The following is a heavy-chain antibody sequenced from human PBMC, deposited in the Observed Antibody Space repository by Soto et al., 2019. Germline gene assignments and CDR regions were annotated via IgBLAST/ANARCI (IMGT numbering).Heavy chain of an antibody. D-gene: IGHD3-10*01. CDR1: GGTFSSYA. J-gene: IGHJ4*02. CDR2: IIPIFGTA. V-gene: IGHV1-69*13. CDR3: ANMVRGELYYFDY. Sequence: ASVKVSCKASGGTFSSYAISWVRQAPGHGLEWMGGIIPIFGTANYAQKFQGRVTITADESTSTAYMELSSLRSEDTAVYYCANMVRGELYYFDYWGQGTLVTRLL.